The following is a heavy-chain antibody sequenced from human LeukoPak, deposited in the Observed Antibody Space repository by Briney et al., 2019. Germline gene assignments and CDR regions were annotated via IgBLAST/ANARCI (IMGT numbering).Heavy chain of an antibody. CDR1: GGSISSYY. CDR3: ASLAALDAFDI. CDR2: IYTSGST. D-gene: IGHD6-13*01. V-gene: IGHV4-4*07. Sequence: SETLSPTCTVSGGSISSYYWSWIRQPAGKGLEWIGRIYTSGSTNYNPSLKSRVTMSVDTSKNQFSLNLTSVTAADTAVYYCASLAALDAFDIWGQGTMVTVSS. J-gene: IGHJ3*02.